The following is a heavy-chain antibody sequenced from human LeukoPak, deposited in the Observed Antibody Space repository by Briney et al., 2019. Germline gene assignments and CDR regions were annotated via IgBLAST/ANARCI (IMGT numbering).Heavy chain of an antibody. CDR3: ARGYSGYDSPLDY. V-gene: IGHV3-21*01. D-gene: IGHD5-12*01. CDR2: ISSSSSYI. J-gene: IGHJ4*02. Sequence: GGSLRLSCAASGFTFSSYSMNWVRQAPGKGLEWASSISSSSSYIYYAASVKGRFTISRDNAKNSLYLQMNSLRAEDTAVYYCARGYSGYDSPLDYWGQGTLVSVSS. CDR1: GFTFSSYS.